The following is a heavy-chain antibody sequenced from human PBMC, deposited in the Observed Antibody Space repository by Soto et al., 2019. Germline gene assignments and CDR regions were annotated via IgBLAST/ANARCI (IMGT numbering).Heavy chain of an antibody. D-gene: IGHD5-12*01. CDR1: GFSFGGYG. J-gene: IGHJ4*02. CDR3: AKASKGYTGYDLDY. CDR2: LSGSGSTT. Sequence: EVQLLESGGDLVQPGGSLRLSCAASGFSFGGYGMSWVRQTPGKRLEWVSALSGSGSTTYYADSVRGRFIISRDNSRDTLFLQMNSLRAEDTAVYFCAKASKGYTGYDLDYWGQGSVVTVSP. V-gene: IGHV3-23*01.